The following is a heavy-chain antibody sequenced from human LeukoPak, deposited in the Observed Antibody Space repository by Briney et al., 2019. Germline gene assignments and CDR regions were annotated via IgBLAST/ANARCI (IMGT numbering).Heavy chain of an antibody. V-gene: IGHV4-34*01. CDR3: AREENKGIFGGPLDY. Sequence: PSETLSLTCAVYGGSFSGYYWSWIRQPPGKGLEWIGEINHSGSTNYNPSLKSRVTISVDTSKNQFSLKLSSVTAADTAMYYCAREENKGIFGGPLDYWGQGTLVTVSS. CDR2: INHSGST. J-gene: IGHJ4*02. D-gene: IGHD3-3*01. CDR1: GGSFSGYY.